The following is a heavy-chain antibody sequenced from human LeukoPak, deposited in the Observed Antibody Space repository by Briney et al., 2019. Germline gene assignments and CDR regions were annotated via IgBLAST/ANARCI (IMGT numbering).Heavy chain of an antibody. CDR1: GFTFSSYA. V-gene: IGHV3-64*01. Sequence: PGGSLRLSCAASGFTFSSYAMHWVRQAPGKGLEYVSAISSNGGSTYYANSVKGRFTISRDNSKNTLYLQMGSLRAEDMAVYYCARDAVPAKGVTISLVDYWGQGTLVTVSS. J-gene: IGHJ4*02. CDR3: ARDAVPAKGVTISLVDY. D-gene: IGHD4-17*01. CDR2: ISSNGGST.